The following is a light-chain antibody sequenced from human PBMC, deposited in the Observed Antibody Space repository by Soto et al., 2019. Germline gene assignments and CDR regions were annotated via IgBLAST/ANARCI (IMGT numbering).Light chain of an antibody. CDR3: TSWTTSTTRI. J-gene: IGLJ2*01. CDR1: SRDMGAYHF. CDR2: DVN. Sequence: QSALTQPASVSGSPGQSLTISCTGTSRDMGAYHFVSWYQQHPGKAPKLMLYDVNIRPSGVSNRFSGSKSGNTASLTISGLQAEDEADYYCTSWTTSTTRIFGGGTKLTVL. V-gene: IGLV2-14*03.